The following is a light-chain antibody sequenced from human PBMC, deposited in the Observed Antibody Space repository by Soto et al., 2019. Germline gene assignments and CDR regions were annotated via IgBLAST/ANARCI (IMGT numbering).Light chain of an antibody. Sequence: EIEGTPSPVTLPLSPWQRAPLSCIASQNISRSLAWYQQKPGQGPSLLIYGTSTRAGGVPARFSGGGSGTEFTLTITSLQSEDFAVYYCHQYNGWPRTVAQGTKVDI. V-gene: IGKV3-15*01. J-gene: IGKJ1*01. CDR3: HQYNGWPRT. CDR2: GTS. CDR1: QNISRS.